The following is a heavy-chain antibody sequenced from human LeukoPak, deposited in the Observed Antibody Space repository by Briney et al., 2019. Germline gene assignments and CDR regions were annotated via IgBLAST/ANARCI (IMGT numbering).Heavy chain of an antibody. D-gene: IGHD1-7*01. V-gene: IGHV3-23*01. CDR1: GFTFSSYA. CDR3: AAYNWNSVYDY. J-gene: IGHJ4*02. Sequence: GESLRLSCAASGFTFSSYAMSWVRQAPGKGLEWVSSISGSGNRTYYADSVKGRFTISRDNSKNTLYLQMNSLRAEDTAMYYCAAYNWNSVYDYWGQGTLVTVSS. CDR2: ISGSGNRT.